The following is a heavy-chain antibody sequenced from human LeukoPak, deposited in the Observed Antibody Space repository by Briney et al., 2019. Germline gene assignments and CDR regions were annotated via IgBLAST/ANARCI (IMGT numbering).Heavy chain of an antibody. CDR1: GFTLSSYG. V-gene: IGHV3-33*01. CDR3: ARGSGPNYDSSGYSLYYYGMDV. D-gene: IGHD3-22*01. Sequence: GGSLTLSCAASGFTLSSYGMLWVRQAPGKGREWVAVIWYDGSNKYYAVSVKGRFTISRDNSKNTLYLQMNSLRAEDTAVYYCARGSGPNYDSSGYSLYYYGMDVWGQGTTVTVSS. J-gene: IGHJ6*02. CDR2: IWYDGSNK.